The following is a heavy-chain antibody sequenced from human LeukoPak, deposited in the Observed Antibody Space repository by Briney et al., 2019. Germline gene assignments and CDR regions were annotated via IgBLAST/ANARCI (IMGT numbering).Heavy chain of an antibody. D-gene: IGHD3-3*01. CDR3: ARGSTPRITIFYGTDV. V-gene: IGHV4-34*01. CDR2: INHSGST. Sequence: SETLSLTCAVYGGSFSGYYWSWIRQPPGKGLEWIGEINHSGSTNYNPSLKSRVTISVDTSKNQFSLKLSSVTAADTAVYYCARGSTPRITIFYGTDVWGQGTTVTVSS. CDR1: GGSFSGYY. J-gene: IGHJ6*02.